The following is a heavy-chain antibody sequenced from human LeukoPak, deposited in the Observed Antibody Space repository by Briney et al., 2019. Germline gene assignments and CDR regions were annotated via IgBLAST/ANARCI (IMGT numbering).Heavy chain of an antibody. CDR2: IYHSGST. CDR3: ARVEEDCSSTSCSGSLNFDY. D-gene: IGHD2-2*01. Sequence: PSGTLSLTCAVSGGSISSSNWWSWVRQPPGKGLEWIGEIYHSGSTNYSPSLKSRVTISVDKSKNQFSLKLSSVTAADTAVYYCARVEEDCSSTSCSGSLNFDYWGQGTLVTVSS. J-gene: IGHJ4*02. CDR1: GGSISSSNW. V-gene: IGHV4-4*02.